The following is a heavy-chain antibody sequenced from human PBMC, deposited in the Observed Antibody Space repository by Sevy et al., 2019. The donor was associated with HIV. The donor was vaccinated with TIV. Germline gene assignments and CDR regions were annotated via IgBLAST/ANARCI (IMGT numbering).Heavy chain of an antibody. D-gene: IGHD1-26*01. CDR3: AREWVSPGPLIENYGMDV. CDR1: GFTFRSYD. J-gene: IGHJ6*02. V-gene: IGHV3-30*02. Sequence: GGSLRLSCAASGFTFRSYDMHWVRQAPGKGLEWVAIVRYDGGNEQYADSVKGRFTISRDNSRNTLHLQMNSLRAEDTAVYFWAREWVSPGPLIENYGMDVWGQGTTVTVSS. CDR2: VRYDGGNE.